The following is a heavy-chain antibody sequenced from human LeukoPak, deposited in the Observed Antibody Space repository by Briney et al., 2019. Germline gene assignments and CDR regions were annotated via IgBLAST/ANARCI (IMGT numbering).Heavy chain of an antibody. J-gene: IGHJ4*02. CDR1: GFTFSSYW. CDR2: INSDGSST. V-gene: IGHV3-74*01. D-gene: IGHD6-19*01. CDR3: ARVVGSSGWYLGY. Sequence: LPGGSLRLSCAASGFTFSSYWMHWVRHAPGKGLVWVSRINSDGSSTSYADSVKGRFTISRDNAKNTLYLQMNSLRAEDTAVYYCARVVGSSGWYLGYWGQGTLVTVSS.